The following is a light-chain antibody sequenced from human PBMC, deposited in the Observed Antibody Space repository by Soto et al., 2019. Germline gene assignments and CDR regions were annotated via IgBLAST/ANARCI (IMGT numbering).Light chain of an antibody. CDR1: QSISSW. CDR3: QQYDSYPIT. Sequence: DIQMTQSPSTLSASVGDRVTITCRASQSISSWLAWYQQKPGKAPNLLIYKASTLESGVPSRFSGSGSGTEFTLTISILQPNDFATYYCQQYDSYPITFGQGTRLEIK. J-gene: IGKJ5*01. V-gene: IGKV1-5*03. CDR2: KAS.